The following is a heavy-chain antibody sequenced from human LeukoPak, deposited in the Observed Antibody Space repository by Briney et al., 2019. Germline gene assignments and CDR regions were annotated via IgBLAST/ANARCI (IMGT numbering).Heavy chain of an antibody. V-gene: IGHV4-59*01. CDR1: GGAISSYY. J-gene: IGHJ4*02. CDR3: ARHIPYSYGGYYFDY. D-gene: IGHD5-18*01. CDR2: IYYSGST. Sequence: SETLSLTCTVSGGAISSYYWSWIRQPPGKGLEWIGYIYYSGSTNYNPSLKSRVTISVDTSKNQFSLKLSSVTAADTAVYYCARHIPYSYGGYYFDYWGQGTLVTVSS.